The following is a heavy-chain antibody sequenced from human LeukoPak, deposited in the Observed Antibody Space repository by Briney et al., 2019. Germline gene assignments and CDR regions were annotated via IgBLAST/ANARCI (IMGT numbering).Heavy chain of an antibody. D-gene: IGHD3-22*01. J-gene: IGHJ4*02. CDR3: TTDRTMKGY. V-gene: IGHV3-15*01. CDR2: IRSKTDGGTI. Sequence: GGSLRLSCAASGFTFSNAWMAWVRQAPGMGLEWVGRIRSKTDGGTINYAAPVKDRFTISRDDSKNTLYLQMNSLEIEDTAVYFCTTDRTMKGYWGQGTLVTVSS. CDR1: GFTFSNAW.